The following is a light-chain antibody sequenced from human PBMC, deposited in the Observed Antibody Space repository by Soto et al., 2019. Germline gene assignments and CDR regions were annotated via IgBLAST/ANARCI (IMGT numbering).Light chain of an antibody. V-gene: IGLV2-8*01. J-gene: IGLJ3*02. CDR1: SSDVGSYNY. CDR2: EVS. CDR3: SSYAGSNNVV. Sequence: QSVLTQPPSASGSPGQSVTISCTGTSSDVGSYNYVSWYQQHPGKAPKLMIYEVSKRPSGVPDRFSGSKSGNTASLTVSGLQAEDEADYYCSSYAGSNNVVFGGGPKLTVL.